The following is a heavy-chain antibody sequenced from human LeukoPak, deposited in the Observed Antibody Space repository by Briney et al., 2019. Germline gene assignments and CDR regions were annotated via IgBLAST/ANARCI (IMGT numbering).Heavy chain of an antibody. J-gene: IGHJ6*02. CDR3: ARATDCSGGSCAYYYYGMDV. CDR2: ISSSGSTI. CDR1: GFTFSSYE. V-gene: IGHV3-48*03. Sequence: PGGSLRLSCAASGFTFSSYEMNWVRQAPGKGLEWVSYISSSGSTIYYADSVKGRFTISRDNAKNSLYLQMNSLRAEDTAVYYCARATDCSGGSCAYYYYGMDVWGQGTTVTVSS. D-gene: IGHD2-15*01.